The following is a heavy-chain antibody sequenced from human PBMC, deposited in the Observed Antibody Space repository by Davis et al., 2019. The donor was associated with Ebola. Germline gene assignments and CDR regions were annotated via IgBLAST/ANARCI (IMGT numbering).Heavy chain of an antibody. J-gene: IGHJ4*02. Sequence: GESLKISCAASGFTFSSYSMNWVRQAPGKGLEWVSYISSSSSTIYYEDSVKGRFTISRDNAENSLYLQMNSLRDEDTAVYYCARDPAIVVVPAANDYWGQGTLVTVSS. CDR2: ISSSSSTI. D-gene: IGHD2-2*01. V-gene: IGHV3-48*02. CDR1: GFTFSSYS. CDR3: ARDPAIVVVPAANDY.